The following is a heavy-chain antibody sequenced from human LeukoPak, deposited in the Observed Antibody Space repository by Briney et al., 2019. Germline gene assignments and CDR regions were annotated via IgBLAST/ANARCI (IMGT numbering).Heavy chain of an antibody. D-gene: IGHD1-26*01. CDR3: ARSGSYYPYFDY. CDR2: IYYSGST. V-gene: IGHV4-39*01. CDR1: GGSISSDSSY. Sequence: SETLSLTCSVSGGSISSDSSYWGWIRQPPGKGLEWIASIYYSGSTYYNPSLKSRVTISVDTSKNQFSLKLSSVTAADTAVYYCARSGSYYPYFDYWGQGTLVTVSS. J-gene: IGHJ4*02.